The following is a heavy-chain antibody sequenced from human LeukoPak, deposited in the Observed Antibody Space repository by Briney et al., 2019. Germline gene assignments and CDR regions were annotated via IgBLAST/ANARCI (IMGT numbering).Heavy chain of an antibody. J-gene: IGHJ3*01. D-gene: IGHD6-25*01. Sequence: ASVKVSCKASAYTFKNYDINWVRQAPGQGLEWMAWMNPNNDNAGSAQKFQGRVTMTRDTSINTAYMELTGLRSDDTGVYYCARAAAGGDDPFDVWSQGSLIIVSS. CDR2: MNPNNDNA. V-gene: IGHV1-8*01. CDR3: ARAAAGGDDPFDV. CDR1: AYTFKNYD.